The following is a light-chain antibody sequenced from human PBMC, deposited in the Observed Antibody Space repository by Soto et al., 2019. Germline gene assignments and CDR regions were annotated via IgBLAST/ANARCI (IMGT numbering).Light chain of an antibody. J-gene: IGLJ1*01. V-gene: IGLV2-14*01. CDR2: GVR. CDR3: CSYTSSSTQV. CDR1: SSDIGDYNY. Sequence: QSALTQPASVSRSPGQSITISCTGTSSDIGDYNYVCWYQHHPGKAPKLVIYGVRNRPSGVSNRFSGSKSGNTASLTISGLQTEDEADYYCCSYTSSSTQVFGIGTKVTVL.